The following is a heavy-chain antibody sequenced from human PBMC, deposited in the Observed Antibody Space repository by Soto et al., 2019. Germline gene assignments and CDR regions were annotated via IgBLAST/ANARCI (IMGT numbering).Heavy chain of an antibody. J-gene: IGHJ5*02. D-gene: IGHD2-2*01. Sequence: QVQLVQSGAEVKKPGSSVKVSCKASGGTFSSYGISWVRQAPGQGLEWIGGIIPIFGTPNYAQKFQGRVTITADESTSTAYMELSSLRSEDTAVYFCARDSALSSLSPHGWFDPWGQGTLVTVSS. CDR1: GGTFSSYG. V-gene: IGHV1-69*12. CDR2: IIPIFGTP. CDR3: ARDSALSSLSPHGWFDP.